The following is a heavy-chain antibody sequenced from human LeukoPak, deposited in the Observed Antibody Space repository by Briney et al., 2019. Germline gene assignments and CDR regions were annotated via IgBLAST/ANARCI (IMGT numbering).Heavy chain of an antibody. Sequence: SETLSLNCTVSGGSISSRSYYWGWMRQPPGKGLEWIGNIYYSGSTYYNPSLMSRGTISVDTSKNQFSLKLSSVTAAITAVYYCARGTFKGLLWFGDPTGDAFDIWGQGTMVTVSS. J-gene: IGHJ3*02. CDR1: GGSISSRSYY. D-gene: IGHD3-10*01. CDR2: IYYSGST. CDR3: ARGTFKGLLWFGDPTGDAFDI. V-gene: IGHV4-39*01.